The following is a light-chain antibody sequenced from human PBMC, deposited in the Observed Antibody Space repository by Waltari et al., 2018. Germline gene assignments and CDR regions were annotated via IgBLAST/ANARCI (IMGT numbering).Light chain of an antibody. V-gene: IGLV1-51*01. CDR3: GTWDSALSVVV. CDR2: ADI. J-gene: IGLJ2*01. CDR1: GSNIGSNY. Sequence: QSVLTQPPSVSAAPGQKVTISCSGSGSNIGSNYASWHQQFPGTSPKLLIYADIKGPSGIPDRFSGSKAGTSATLGITALQTGDEADYYCGTWDSALSVVVFGGGTRLTVL.